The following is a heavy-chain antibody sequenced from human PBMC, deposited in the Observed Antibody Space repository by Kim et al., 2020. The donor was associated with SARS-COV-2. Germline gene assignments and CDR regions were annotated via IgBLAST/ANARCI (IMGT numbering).Heavy chain of an antibody. V-gene: IGHV4-31*03. CDR1: GASISGTTYY. J-gene: IGHJ5*02. CDR3: ARGGRYNSVDP. Sequence: SETLSLTCTVSGASISGTTYYWSWIRQHPGKGLEWIGSIHHSGSAYYNPSLESRLTISVDTSETHFSLNLASVTAADTAGYYCARGGRYNSVDPWGQG. CDR2: IHHSGSA.